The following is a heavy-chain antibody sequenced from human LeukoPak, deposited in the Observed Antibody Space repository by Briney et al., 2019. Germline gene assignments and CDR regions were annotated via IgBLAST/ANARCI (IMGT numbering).Heavy chain of an antibody. CDR3: ARGGTLWYFQH. Sequence: SETLSLTCTVSGGSISSYYWNWIRQTPGKGLEWIGYIYYSGSTNYNPSLKSRVTISVDTSRNQFSLRLSSVTAADTAVYYCARGGTLWYFQHWGQGTLVTVSS. J-gene: IGHJ1*01. CDR1: GGSISSYY. V-gene: IGHV4-59*01. CDR2: IYYSGST. D-gene: IGHD3-10*01.